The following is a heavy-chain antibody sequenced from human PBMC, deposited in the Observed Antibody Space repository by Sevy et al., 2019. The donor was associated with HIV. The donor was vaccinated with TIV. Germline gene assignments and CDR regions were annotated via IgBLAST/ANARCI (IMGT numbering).Heavy chain of an antibody. CDR1: GFTFSSYE. CDR3: ARGAAPPLSYDFWNPSGYYYYGMDV. Sequence: GESLKISCAASGFTFSSYEMNWVRQAPGKGLEWVSYISRSGSTKNYADSVKGRFTISRDNAKNSLYLQMNSLRAEDTAVYYCARGAAPPLSYDFWNPSGYYYYGMDVWGQGTTVTVSS. V-gene: IGHV3-48*03. CDR2: ISRSGSTK. D-gene: IGHD3-3*01. J-gene: IGHJ6*02.